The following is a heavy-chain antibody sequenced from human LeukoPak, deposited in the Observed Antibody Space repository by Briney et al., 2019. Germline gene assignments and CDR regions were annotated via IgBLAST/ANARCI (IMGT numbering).Heavy chain of an antibody. CDR2: INAGNGNT. CDR1: GGTFSSYA. CDR3: ARYPHVDIVDALALYGMDV. D-gene: IGHD5-12*01. Sequence: ASVKVSCKASGGTFSSYAISWVRQAPGQRLEWMGWINAGNGNTKYSQKFQGRVTITRDTSASTAYMELSSLRSEDTAVYYCARYPHVDIVDALALYGMDVWGQGTTVTVSS. V-gene: IGHV1-3*01. J-gene: IGHJ6*02.